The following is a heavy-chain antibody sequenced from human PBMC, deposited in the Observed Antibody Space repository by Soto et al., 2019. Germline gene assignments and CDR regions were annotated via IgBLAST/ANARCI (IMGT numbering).Heavy chain of an antibody. D-gene: IGHD4-4*01. Sequence: ASVKVSCKAPGYTFTSYYMHWVRQAPGQGLEWMGIINPSGGSTSYAQKFQGRVTMTRDTSTSTVYMELSSLRSEDTAVYYCSRVRKGNSYYYYYGMDVWGQGTTVTVSS. CDR3: SRVRKGNSYYYYYGMDV. CDR1: GYTFTSYY. V-gene: IGHV1-46*01. CDR2: INPSGGST. J-gene: IGHJ6*02.